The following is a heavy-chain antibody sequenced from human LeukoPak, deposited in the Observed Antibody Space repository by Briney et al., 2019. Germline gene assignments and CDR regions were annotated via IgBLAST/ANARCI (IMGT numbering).Heavy chain of an antibody. V-gene: IGHV3-74*01. CDR1: GFTFSSYW. D-gene: IGHD3-22*01. J-gene: IGHJ4*02. CDR2: INTDGSST. Sequence: PGGSLRLSCAASGFTFSSYWMHWVRQAPGKGLVWVSRINTDGSSTSYADSVKDRFTISRDNAKNTLYLQMNGLRAEDTAVYYCASQYYYDSSGHFRERDYWGQGTLVTVSS. CDR3: ASQYYYDSSGHFRERDY.